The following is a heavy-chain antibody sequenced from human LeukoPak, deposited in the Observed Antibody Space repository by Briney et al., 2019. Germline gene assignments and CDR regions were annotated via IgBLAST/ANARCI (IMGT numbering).Heavy chain of an antibody. V-gene: IGHV3-7*01. J-gene: IGHJ5*02. Sequence: GGSLRLSCAASGFTFNNYWMTWVRQAPGKGLEWVAHIHESGSYQNYVDSVWGRFTVSRDNTKRVLYLQMDSLRAEDTAVYYCARDIPGGASFLDQWGQGTLVTVSS. CDR1: GFTFNNYW. CDR2: IHESGSYQ. D-gene: IGHD5-18*01. CDR3: ARDIPGGASFLDQ.